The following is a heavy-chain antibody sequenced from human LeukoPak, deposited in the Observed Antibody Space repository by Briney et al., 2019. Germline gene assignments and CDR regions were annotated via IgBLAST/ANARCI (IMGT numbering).Heavy chain of an antibody. CDR2: FDPEDGET. CDR3: ATGDIVATPYAFDI. CDR1: GYTLTELF. V-gene: IGHV1-24*01. J-gene: IGHJ3*02. D-gene: IGHD5-12*01. Sequence: ASVKVSCKVSGYTLTELFMHWVRQAPGKGLEWMGGFDPEDGETIYAQKFQGRVTMTEDTSTDTAYMELSSLRSEDTAVYYCATGDIVATPYAFDIWGQGTMVTVSS.